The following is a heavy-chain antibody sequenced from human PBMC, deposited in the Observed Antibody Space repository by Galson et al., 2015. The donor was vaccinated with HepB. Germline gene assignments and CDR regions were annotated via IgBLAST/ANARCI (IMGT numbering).Heavy chain of an antibody. V-gene: IGHV3-23*01. CDR2: ISGSGYNT. CDR1: GFTFSSYA. D-gene: IGHD3-22*01. CDR3: AKEATMIVVVNCDY. Sequence: SLRLSCAASGFTFSSYAMSWVRQAPGKGLEWVSTISGSGYNTYYADSVKGRFTISRDNSKNTLYLQMNSLRAEDTAVYYCAKEATMIVVVNCDYWGQGTLVTVSS. J-gene: IGHJ4*02.